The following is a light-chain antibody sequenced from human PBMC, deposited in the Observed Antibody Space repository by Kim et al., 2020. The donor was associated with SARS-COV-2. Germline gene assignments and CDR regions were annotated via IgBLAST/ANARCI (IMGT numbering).Light chain of an antibody. CDR2: QDT. V-gene: IGLV3-1*01. Sequence: SVSPGQTARITCSGDKLGDKYACWYQQKPGQSPVLVIYQDTKRPSGIPERFSGSNSGNTATLTISGTQAMDEADYYCQTWDSITVVFGGGTQLTVL. CDR3: QTWDSITVV. J-gene: IGLJ2*01. CDR1: KLGDKY.